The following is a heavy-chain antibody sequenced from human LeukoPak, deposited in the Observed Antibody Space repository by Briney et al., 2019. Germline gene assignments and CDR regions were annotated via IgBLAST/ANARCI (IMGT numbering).Heavy chain of an antibody. Sequence: QTGGSLRLSCAASGFTFSNYNINWVRQAPGKGLEWVSYISTSGRAIFYADSVKGRFTISRDNAKNSLFLQMNSLRDEDTAVYYCARVPLYDRSGYYFDYWAWEPWSPSPQ. V-gene: IGHV3-48*02. CDR1: GFTFSNYN. CDR3: ARVPLYDRSGYYFDY. D-gene: IGHD3-22*01. CDR2: ISTSGRAI. J-gene: IGHJ4*02.